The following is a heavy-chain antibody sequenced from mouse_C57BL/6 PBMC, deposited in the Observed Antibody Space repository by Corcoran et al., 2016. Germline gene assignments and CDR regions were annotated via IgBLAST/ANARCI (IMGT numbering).Heavy chain of an antibody. Sequence: QIQLVQSGPELKKPGETVQISCQASGYTFTTYGMSWVKQAPGKGLKWMGWINTYSGVPTYADDFKGRFAFSLETSASTAYLQINNLKNEDTATYFCAKITTVVATEYYFDYWGQGTTLTVSS. CDR1: GYTFTTYG. CDR2: INTYSGVP. J-gene: IGHJ2*01. CDR3: AKITTVVATEYYFDY. V-gene: IGHV9-3*01. D-gene: IGHD1-1*01.